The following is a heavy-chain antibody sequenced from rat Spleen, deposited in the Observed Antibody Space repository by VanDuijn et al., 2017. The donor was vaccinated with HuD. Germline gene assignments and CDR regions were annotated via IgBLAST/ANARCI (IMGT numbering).Heavy chain of an antibody. CDR2: ITNTGGSI. J-gene: IGHJ2*01. Sequence: EVQLVESGGGLVQPGRSLKLSCVASGFTFNNYWMSWIRQAPGKGLEWVASITNTGGSIYYPDSVKGRFTISRDIAKSTLYLQMNSLRSDDTATYYCTRGANWELGDYFDYWGQGLMVTVSS. CDR3: TRGANWELGDYFDY. D-gene: IGHD5-1*01. V-gene: IGHV5-31*01. CDR1: GFTFNNYW.